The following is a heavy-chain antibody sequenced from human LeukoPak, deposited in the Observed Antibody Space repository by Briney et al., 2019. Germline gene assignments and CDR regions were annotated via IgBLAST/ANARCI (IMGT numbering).Heavy chain of an antibody. CDR3: VKEWYCSSTSCYIMDV. CDR1: GFTFSSYG. V-gene: IGHV3-33*06. Sequence: GRSLRLSCAASGFTFSSYGMHWVRQAPGKGLEWVAVIWYDGSNKYYADSVKGRFTISRDNSKNTLYLQMSSLRAEDTAVYYCVKEWYCSSTSCYIMDVWGKGTTVTVSS. J-gene: IGHJ6*04. CDR2: IWYDGSNK. D-gene: IGHD2-2*02.